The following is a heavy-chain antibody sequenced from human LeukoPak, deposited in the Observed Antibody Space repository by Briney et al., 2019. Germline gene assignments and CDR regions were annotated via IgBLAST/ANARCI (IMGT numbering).Heavy chain of an antibody. CDR1: GYTFTGYY. J-gene: IGHJ4*02. CDR3: ARSPIGLGFFDY. D-gene: IGHD1-26*01. Sequence: ASVKVSCKASGYTFTGYYIHWVRQAPGQGLECMGWISPNSGDTDYAQKFQGRVTMTRDTSISTAYMELTTLRSDDTAVYYCARSPIGLGFFDYWGQGTLVTVSS. CDR2: ISPNSGDT. V-gene: IGHV1-2*02.